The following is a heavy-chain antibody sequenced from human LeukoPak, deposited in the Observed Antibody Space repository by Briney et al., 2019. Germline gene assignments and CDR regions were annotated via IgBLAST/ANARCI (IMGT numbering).Heavy chain of an antibody. CDR3: ARHFGGYSYGPPDY. CDR2: IYYSGST. V-gene: IGHV4-39*01. J-gene: IGHJ4*02. CDR1: GGSISSYY. D-gene: IGHD5-18*01. Sequence: SETLSLTCTVSGGSISSYYWGWIRQPPGKGLEWIGSIYYSGSTYYNPSLKSRVTISVDTSKNQFSLKLSSVTAADTAVYYCARHFGGYSYGPPDYWGQGTLVTVSS.